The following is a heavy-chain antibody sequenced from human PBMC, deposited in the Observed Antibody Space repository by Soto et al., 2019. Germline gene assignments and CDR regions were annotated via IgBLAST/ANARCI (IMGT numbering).Heavy chain of an antibody. J-gene: IGHJ3*02. CDR1: GGSISSYY. V-gene: IGHV4-59*01. Sequence: SETLSLTCTVSGGSISSYYWSWIRQPPGKGLEWIGYIYYSGSTNYNPSLKSRVTISVDTSKNQFSLKLSSVTAADTAVYYCASSLGGDTDAFDIWGQGTMVTVSS. D-gene: IGHD2-21*02. CDR2: IYYSGST. CDR3: ASSLGGDTDAFDI.